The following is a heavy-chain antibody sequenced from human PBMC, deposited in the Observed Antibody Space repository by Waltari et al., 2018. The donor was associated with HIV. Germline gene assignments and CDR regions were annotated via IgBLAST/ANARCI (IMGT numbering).Heavy chain of an antibody. D-gene: IGHD5-18*01. CDR2: ASRSGST. CDR3: GSGSRRGHSHGIDY. J-gene: IGHJ4*02. Sequence: QVQLHESGPGRVKPSETLSPTCAVPAYSLSRDYYWGWIRQPPGKGLEWIGSASRSGSTYYSPSLKSRVTISLDTSKNQFSLKLNSVAAADTAVYYCGSGSRRGHSHGIDYWGQGTLVTVSS. CDR1: AYSLSRDYY. V-gene: IGHV4-38-2*01.